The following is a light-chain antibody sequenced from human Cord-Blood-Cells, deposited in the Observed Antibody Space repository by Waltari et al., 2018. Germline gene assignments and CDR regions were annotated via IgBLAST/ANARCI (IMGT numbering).Light chain of an antibody. J-gene: IGLJ3*02. V-gene: IGLV1-44*01. CDR2: SNN. Sequence: SVLPQPPSASGTPGQGVTISCSGSSSNIGSNTVTWYQQLPGTAPKLLIYSNNQRPSGVPDLFSGSKSGTSDSLAISGLQSEDEADYYCAAWDDSLNGWVFGGGTKLTVL. CDR1: SSNIGSNT. CDR3: AAWDDSLNGWV.